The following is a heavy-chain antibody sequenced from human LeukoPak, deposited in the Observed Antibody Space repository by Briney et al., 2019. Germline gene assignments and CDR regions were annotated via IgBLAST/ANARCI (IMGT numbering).Heavy chain of an antibody. CDR1: GYTCTSYG. CDR3: ATSSSSWYYFDY. CDR2: ISAYNGNT. Sequence: ASVKVSCKASGYTCTSYGISWVRQAPGQGLEWMGWISAYNGNTNYAQKLQGRVTMTTDTSTSTAYMELRSLRSDDTAVYYCATSSSSWYYFDYWGQGTLVTVSS. D-gene: IGHD6-13*01. J-gene: IGHJ4*02. V-gene: IGHV1-18*04.